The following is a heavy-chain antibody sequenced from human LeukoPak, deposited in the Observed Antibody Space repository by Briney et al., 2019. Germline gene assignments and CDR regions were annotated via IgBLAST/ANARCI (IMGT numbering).Heavy chain of an antibody. CDR2: IRSKAYGGTT. V-gene: IGHV3-49*04. CDR1: GVTIGDYA. CDR3: TKDHHAAYSYACYFDY. Sequence: GGSLRLSCTASGVTIGDYAVSCVRQAPGKGLEWVGLIRSKAYGGTTGYAASVKGRFTISREDSKSIAYLQMNSLKTEDTAVYYCTKDHHAAYSYACYFDYWGQGAPVTVSS. D-gene: IGHD5-18*01. J-gene: IGHJ4*02.